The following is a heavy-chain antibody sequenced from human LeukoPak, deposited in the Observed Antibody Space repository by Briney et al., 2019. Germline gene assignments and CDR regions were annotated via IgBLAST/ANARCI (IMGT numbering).Heavy chain of an antibody. D-gene: IGHD6-13*01. V-gene: IGHV3-11*01. Sequence: PGGSLRLSCAASGFSYKDYYFSWIRQAPGKGLEWVSFINVNGGAMYYADFVKGRFTISRDNAKSSLYLEMNSVRVEDTAVYYCARGPRILAAGSYYFDYWGQGSLVTVSS. CDR2: INVNGGAM. CDR1: GFSYKDYY. CDR3: ARGPRILAAGSYYFDY. J-gene: IGHJ4*02.